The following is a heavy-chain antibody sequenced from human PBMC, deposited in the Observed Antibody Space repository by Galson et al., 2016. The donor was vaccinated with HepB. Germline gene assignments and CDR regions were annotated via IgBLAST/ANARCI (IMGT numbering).Heavy chain of an antibody. V-gene: IGHV3-23*01. CDR2: DSGSAAGTEYGITT. Sequence: SLRLSCAASGFAFSSYSMNWVRQAPGKGLEWVAADSGSAAGTEYGITTDYADSVKGRFTISRDNSKNTLYLQMNSLRAEDTAVYYCAKVGPSCSSTRCSDYYFDYWGQGTLVTVSS. D-gene: IGHD2-2*01. CDR3: AKVGPSCSSTRCSDYYFDY. J-gene: IGHJ4*02. CDR1: GFAFSSYS.